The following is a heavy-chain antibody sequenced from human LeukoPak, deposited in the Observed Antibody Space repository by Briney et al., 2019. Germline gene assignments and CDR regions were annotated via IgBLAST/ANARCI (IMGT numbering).Heavy chain of an antibody. Sequence: SETLSLTCNVFGNSISSYYWSWIRQPPGKGLEWIGYIYYSGSTSYNPSLKSRVTISLDTSKHQFSLKLNSVTAADTAVYYCARHAYCGGDCFGGAFEIWGQGTMVTVSS. D-gene: IGHD2-21*02. CDR2: IYYSGST. J-gene: IGHJ3*02. CDR1: GNSISSYY. CDR3: ARHAYCGGDCFGGAFEI. V-gene: IGHV4-59*08.